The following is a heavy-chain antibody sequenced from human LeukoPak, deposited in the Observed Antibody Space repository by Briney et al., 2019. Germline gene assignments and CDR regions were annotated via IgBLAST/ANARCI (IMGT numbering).Heavy chain of an antibody. V-gene: IGHV1-2*02. CDR2: INPNGGGT. D-gene: IGHD3-10*01. CDR1: GYTFTGYY. CDR3: ARVDIWFGDGQPFDY. J-gene: IGHJ4*02. Sequence: ASVKVSCKASGYTFTGYYMHWVRQAPGQGLEWMGWINPNGGGTNYAQKFQGRVTMTRDTSISTAYMELSRLRSDDTAVYYCARVDIWFGDGQPFDYWGQGTLVTVSS.